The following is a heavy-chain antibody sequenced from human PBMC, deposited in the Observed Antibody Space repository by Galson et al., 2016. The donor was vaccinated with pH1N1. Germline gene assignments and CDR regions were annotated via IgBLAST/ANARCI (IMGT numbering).Heavy chain of an antibody. CDR1: GGSISSDSDY. V-gene: IGHV4-61*02. D-gene: IGHD3-3*01. CDR3: ARESLEWLIISGHRVELNWFDS. CDR2: VSGTGTT. Sequence: LTCTVSGGSISSDSDYWTWIRQPAGKGLDWIGRVSGTGTTNYNPSLKSRVTISIDTSKNQFSLKMASVTAADTAVYFCARESLEWLIISGHRVELNWFDSWGQGTLVTVSS. J-gene: IGHJ5*01.